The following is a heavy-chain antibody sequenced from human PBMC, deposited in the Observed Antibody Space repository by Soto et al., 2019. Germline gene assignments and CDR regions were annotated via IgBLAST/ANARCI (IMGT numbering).Heavy chain of an antibody. CDR1: GYTLADLS. Sequence: GVPAKASCKVSGYTLADLSMHWVRQSPGKGLEWMGGFDPEDGETIYAQKFQGRVTMTEDTSTDTAYMELSSLRSEDTAVYYCATDYGGGITGTTYPAYFDNWGQGTLVTVSS. D-gene: IGHD1-20*01. CDR2: FDPEDGET. CDR3: ATDYGGGITGTTYPAYFDN. V-gene: IGHV1-24*01. J-gene: IGHJ4*02.